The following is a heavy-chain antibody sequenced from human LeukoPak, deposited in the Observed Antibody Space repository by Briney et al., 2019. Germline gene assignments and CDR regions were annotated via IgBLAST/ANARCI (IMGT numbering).Heavy chain of an antibody. CDR3: ARRSVYHYDYVWRRTSTAALGY. CDR2: INHSGST. J-gene: IGHJ4*02. CDR1: GGSFSGYY. V-gene: IGHV4-34*01. Sequence: NPSETLSLTCAVYGGSFSGYYWSWIRQPPGKGLEWIGEINHSGSTNYNPSLKSRVTISVDTSKNQFSLKLSSVTAADTAVYYCARRSVYHYDYVWRRTSTAALGYWGQGTLVTVSS. D-gene: IGHD3-16*01.